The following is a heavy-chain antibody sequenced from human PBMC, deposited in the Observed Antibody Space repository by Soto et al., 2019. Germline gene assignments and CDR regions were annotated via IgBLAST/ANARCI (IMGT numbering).Heavy chain of an antibody. CDR1: GFTFNNYY. D-gene: IGHD2-15*01. Sequence: EVQLVESGGGLVQPGGSLRLSWAASGFTFNNYYMVWVRQAPGRGLEWVANINQDGSAKYYVDSVKGRFTISRDNAKSSLYLQINSLRAEDTATYYCGRVFGGTHWGQGSLVTVSS. CDR3: GRVFGGTH. V-gene: IGHV3-7*05. CDR2: INQDGSAK. J-gene: IGHJ4*02.